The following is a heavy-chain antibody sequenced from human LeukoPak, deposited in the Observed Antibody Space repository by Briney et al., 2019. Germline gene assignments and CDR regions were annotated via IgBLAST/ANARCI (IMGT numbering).Heavy chain of an antibody. CDR2: ISYDGSNK. Sequence: PGGSLRLSCAASGFTFSSYATHWVRQAPGKGLEWVAVISYDGSNKYYADSVKGRFTISRDNSKNTLYLQMNSLRAEDTAVYYCARDFSVPSNYDFWSGYYPGLDYWGQGTLVTVSS. V-gene: IGHV3-30-3*01. CDR3: ARDFSVPSNYDFWSGYYPGLDY. CDR1: GFTFSSYA. D-gene: IGHD3-3*01. J-gene: IGHJ4*02.